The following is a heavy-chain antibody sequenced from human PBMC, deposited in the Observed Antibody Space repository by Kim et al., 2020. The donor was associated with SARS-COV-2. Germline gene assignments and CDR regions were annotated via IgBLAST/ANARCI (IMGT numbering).Heavy chain of an antibody. V-gene: IGHV7-4-1*02. D-gene: IGHD5-12*01. CDR2: INTETGNP. CDR1: GYSFSNFG. Sequence: ASVKVSCKTSGYSFSNFGMNWVRQVPGQGLEWMGRINTETGNPTYAQEFTGRFVLSLDTSVSTAYLQINILKAEDTAVYYCARSGNIVATITHWGQGTLVTLSS. CDR3: ARSGNIVATITH. J-gene: IGHJ4*02.